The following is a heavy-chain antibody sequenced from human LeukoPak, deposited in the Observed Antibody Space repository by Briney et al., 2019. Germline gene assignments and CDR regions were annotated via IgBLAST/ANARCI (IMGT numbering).Heavy chain of an antibody. Sequence: PGMPLRLSCAASGFTFNVYGIHWVRQAPGKGLEWVAVIWNDGSNKYYADSVKGRFTISRDNSKDTLYLQMNSLRVEDTAVYYCARAVGPFDYWGQGTLVTVSS. CDR3: ARAVGPFDY. CDR2: IWNDGSNK. V-gene: IGHV3-33*01. D-gene: IGHD3-16*01. CDR1: GFTFNVYG. J-gene: IGHJ4*02.